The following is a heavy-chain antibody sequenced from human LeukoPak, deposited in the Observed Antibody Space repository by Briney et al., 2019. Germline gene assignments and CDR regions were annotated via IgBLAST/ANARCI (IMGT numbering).Heavy chain of an antibody. Sequence: SETLPLTCTASGGSISSYYWSWIRQPPGKGLEWIGYIYYSGSTNYNPSLKSRVTISVGTSKNQFSLKLSSVTAADTAVYYCARETGQYGMDVWGQGTTVTVSS. CDR1: GGSISSYY. V-gene: IGHV4-59*01. CDR3: ARETGQYGMDV. J-gene: IGHJ6*02. D-gene: IGHD1-1*01. CDR2: IYYSGST.